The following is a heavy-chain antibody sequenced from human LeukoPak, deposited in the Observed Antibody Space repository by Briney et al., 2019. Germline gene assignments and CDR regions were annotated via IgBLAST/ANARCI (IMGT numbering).Heavy chain of an antibody. Sequence: GGSLRLSCAASGFTFSSYAMHWVRQAPGKGLEWVAVISYDGSNKYYADSVKGRFTISRDSSKNTLYLQMNSLRAEDTAVYYCARREGAKARGDYWGQGTLVTVSS. CDR3: ARREGAKARGDY. D-gene: IGHD1-26*01. V-gene: IGHV3-30-3*01. J-gene: IGHJ4*02. CDR1: GFTFSSYA. CDR2: ISYDGSNK.